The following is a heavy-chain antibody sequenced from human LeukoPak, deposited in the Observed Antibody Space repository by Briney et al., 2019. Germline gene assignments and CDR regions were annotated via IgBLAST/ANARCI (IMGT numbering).Heavy chain of an antibody. CDR2: INHSGST. CDR3: ARDGLRYFDWLLPLHAFDI. D-gene: IGHD3-9*01. CDR1: GGSFSGYY. V-gene: IGHV4-34*01. J-gene: IGHJ3*02. Sequence: SETLSLTCAVYGGSFSGYYWSWIRQPPGKGLEWIGEINHSGSTNYNPSLKSRVTISVDTSKNQFSLKLSSVTAADTAVYYCARDGLRYFDWLLPLHAFDIWGRGTMVTVSS.